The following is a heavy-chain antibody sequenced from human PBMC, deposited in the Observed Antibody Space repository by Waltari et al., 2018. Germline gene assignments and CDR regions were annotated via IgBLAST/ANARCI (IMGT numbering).Heavy chain of an antibody. J-gene: IGHJ3*02. D-gene: IGHD4-17*01. V-gene: IGHV3-48*01. CDR1: GFTFSSYS. CDR2: ISSSSSTI. CDR3: AREYGPPGAFDI. Sequence: EVQLVESGGGLVQPGGSLRLSCAASGFTFSSYSMNWVRQAPGKGLEWVSYISSSSSTIYYADSGKGRFTISRDNAKNSLYLQMNSLRAEDTAVYYCAREYGPPGAFDIWGQGTMVTVSS.